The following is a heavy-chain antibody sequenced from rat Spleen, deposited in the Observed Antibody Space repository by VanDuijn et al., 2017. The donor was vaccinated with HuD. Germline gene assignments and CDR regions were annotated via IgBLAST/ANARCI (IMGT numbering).Heavy chain of an antibody. D-gene: IGHD2-7*01. Sequence: EVKLVESGGGLVQPGRSLKLSCAASGFNFNDYWMGWVRQAPTKGLEWVATIIYDGRDTYSRDSVRGRFTISRDNAKNTLYLQMDGLRSEDTATYYCARHLGGGGPSHWGQGVMVTVSS. CDR1: GFNFNDYW. CDR2: IIYDGRDT. J-gene: IGHJ2*01. V-gene: IGHV5-29*01. CDR3: ARHLGGGGPSH.